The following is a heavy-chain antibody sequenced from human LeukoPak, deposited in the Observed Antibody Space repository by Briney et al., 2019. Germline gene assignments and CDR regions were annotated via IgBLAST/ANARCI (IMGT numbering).Heavy chain of an antibody. D-gene: IGHD3-9*01. J-gene: IGHJ4*02. CDR1: GGSISSSNW. Sequence: SGTLSLTCAVSGGSISSSNWWSWVRQPPGKGLEWIGEIYHSGSTNYNPSLKSRVTISVDKSKNQFSLKLSSVTAADTAVYYCARHGDDYYDILTGYYSRGYYFDYWGQGTLVTVSS. V-gene: IGHV4-4*02. CDR2: IYHSGST. CDR3: ARHGDDYYDILTGYYSRGYYFDY.